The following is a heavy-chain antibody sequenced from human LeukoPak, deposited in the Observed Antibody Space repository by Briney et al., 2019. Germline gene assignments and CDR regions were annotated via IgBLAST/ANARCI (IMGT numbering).Heavy chain of an antibody. V-gene: IGHV1-2*02. CDR1: GYTFTSYY. J-gene: IGHJ5*02. Sequence: ASVKVSCKASGYTFTSYYIHWVRQAPGQGLEWMGWINPHNGDTNYEQMFQGRVTMTRDTSISTAYMELSSLRSDDTAVYYCARDRAVLLWFGEFDPWGQGTLVTVSS. D-gene: IGHD3-10*01. CDR2: INPHNGDT. CDR3: ARDRAVLLWFGEFDP.